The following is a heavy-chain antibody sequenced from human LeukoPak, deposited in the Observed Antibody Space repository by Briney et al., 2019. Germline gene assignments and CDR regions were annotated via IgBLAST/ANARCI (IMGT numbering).Heavy chain of an antibody. D-gene: IGHD3-3*01. J-gene: IGHJ4*02. CDR2: TNPDGSIK. V-gene: IGHV3-7*01. CDR3: VSGFLQWLY. Sequence: PGGSLRLSCAASGFIFGGYWMSWVRQARGRGLEWVANTNPDGSIKYYVDSVNGRFTISIDNAKNSLYLQMNSLRAEDTAVYYCVSGFLQWLYWGQGTLVTVSS. CDR1: GFIFGGYW.